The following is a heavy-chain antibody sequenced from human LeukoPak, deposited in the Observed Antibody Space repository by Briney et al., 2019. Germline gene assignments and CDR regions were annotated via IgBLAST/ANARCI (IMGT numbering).Heavy chain of an antibody. CDR3: ARESVRGVEKGPDVN. CDR2: INHGGST. Sequence: SETLSLTCAVYDGPFSGYYWSWIRQPPGKGLEWIGEINHGGSTNYNPSLKSRVTISVDTSKNQFSLKLSSVTAADTAVYYCARESVRGVEKGPDVNWGQGTLVTVSS. J-gene: IGHJ4*02. D-gene: IGHD1-26*01. CDR1: DGPFSGYY. V-gene: IGHV4-34*01.